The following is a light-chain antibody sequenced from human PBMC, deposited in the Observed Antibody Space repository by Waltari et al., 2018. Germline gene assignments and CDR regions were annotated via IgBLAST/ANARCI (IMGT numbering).Light chain of an antibody. CDR2: WVS. CDR1: QSVLYSSNNKNY. V-gene: IGKV4-1*01. CDR3: QQYYSTPPT. Sequence: DIVMTQSPDSLAVSLGERATINCKSSQSVLYSSNNKNYLAWYQQKPGQPPKLLIYWVSTRESGVPDRFIGSGSGTDFTLTISSLQAEDVAVYYCQQYYSTPPTFGQGTKLEIK. J-gene: IGKJ2*01.